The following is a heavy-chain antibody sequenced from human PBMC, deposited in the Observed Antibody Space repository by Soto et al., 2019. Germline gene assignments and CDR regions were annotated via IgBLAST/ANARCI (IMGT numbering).Heavy chain of an antibody. CDR1: GDTFNSYG. CDR2: IVTMFGTT. Sequence: QVQLVQSGPELKKRGSSVKVSCKAPGDTFNSYGISWVRQAPGQGLEWMGGIVTMFGTTNLALKFEDRVSSSADELPSTQSMEIRGLTSEGTAVYYCARDLADVHLWDACHVWGHETRVTVPS. J-gene: IGHJ3*01. D-gene: IGHD6-13*01. CDR3: ARDLADVHLWDACHV. V-gene: IGHV1-69*01.